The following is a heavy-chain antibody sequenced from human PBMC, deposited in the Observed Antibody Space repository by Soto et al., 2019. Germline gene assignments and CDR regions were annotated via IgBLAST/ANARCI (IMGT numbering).Heavy chain of an antibody. D-gene: IGHD3-22*01. CDR2: ISSSSSTI. CDR1: GFTFSSYS. V-gene: IGHV3-48*01. CDR3: ARDYPVYDSSGYYFIAYYYNGMDV. Sequence: GGSLRLSCAASGFTFSSYSMNWVRQAPGKGLEWVSYISSSSSTIYYADSVKGRFTISRDNAKNSLYLQMNSLRAEDTAVYYCARDYPVYDSSGYYFIAYYYNGMDVWGQGTTVTVSS. J-gene: IGHJ6*02.